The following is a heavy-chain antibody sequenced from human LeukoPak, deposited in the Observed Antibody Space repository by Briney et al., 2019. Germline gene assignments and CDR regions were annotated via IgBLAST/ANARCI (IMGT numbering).Heavy chain of an antibody. CDR2: IYSGGST. CDR1: GFTVSSNY. D-gene: IGHD3-9*01. V-gene: IGHV3-53*01. CDR3: ARHQSHYDILTGYYLGAFDI. Sequence: PGGSLRLSCAASGFTVSSNYMSWVRQAPGKGLEWVSVIYSGGSTYYADSVKGRFTISRDNSKNTLYLQMNSLRAEDTAVYYCARHQSHYDILTGYYLGAFDIWGQGTMVTVSS. J-gene: IGHJ3*02.